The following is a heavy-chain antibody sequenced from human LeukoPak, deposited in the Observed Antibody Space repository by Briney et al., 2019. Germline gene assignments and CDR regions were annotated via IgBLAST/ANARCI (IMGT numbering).Heavy chain of an antibody. J-gene: IGHJ6*02. V-gene: IGHV1-69*13. CDR2: IIPIFGTA. D-gene: IGHD2-2*02. CDR3: AREVEDCSSTSCYSIYYYYYYGMDV. Sequence: SVKVSCKASGGTFSSYAISWVRQAPGQGLEWMGGIIPIFGTANYAQKFQGRVTITADESTSTAYMELSSLRSEDTAVYYCAREVEDCSSTSCYSIYYYYYYGMDVWGQGTTVTVSS. CDR1: GGTFSSYA.